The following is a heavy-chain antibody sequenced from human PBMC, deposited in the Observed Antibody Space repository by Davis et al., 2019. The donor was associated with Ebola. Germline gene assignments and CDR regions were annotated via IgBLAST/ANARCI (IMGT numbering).Heavy chain of an antibody. V-gene: IGHV3-30*18. D-gene: IGHD1-26*01. Sequence: PGGSLRLSCAASGFIFSSYGMHWVRQAPGKGLEWVAVISYDGSNKYYADSVKGRFTISRDNSKNTLYLQMNSLRAEDTAVYYCAKVEGVVGATGYWGQGTLVTVSS. J-gene: IGHJ4*02. CDR1: GFIFSSYG. CDR2: ISYDGSNK. CDR3: AKVEGVVGATGY.